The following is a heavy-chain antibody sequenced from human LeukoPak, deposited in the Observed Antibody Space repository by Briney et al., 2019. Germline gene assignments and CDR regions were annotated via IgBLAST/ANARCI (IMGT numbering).Heavy chain of an antibody. Sequence: SETLSLTCTVSGGSISSYYWSWIRQPPGKGLEWIGYIYYSGSTNYNPSLKSRVTISVDTSKNQFSLKLSSVTAADTAVYYCARLTSLGYSSSNWGQGTLVTVSS. CDR1: GGSISSYY. CDR2: IYYSGST. CDR3: ARLTSLGYSSSN. D-gene: IGHD6-13*01. J-gene: IGHJ4*02. V-gene: IGHV4-59*08.